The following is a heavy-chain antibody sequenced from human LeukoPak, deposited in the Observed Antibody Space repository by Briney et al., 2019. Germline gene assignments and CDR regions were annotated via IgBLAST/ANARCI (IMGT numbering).Heavy chain of an antibody. Sequence: SETLSLTCAVSGGSISSSNWWNWVRQPPGKGLEWIGEIYHSGSSNYNPSLKSRVTISVDKSKNQFSLNLISVTAADTAVYYCARPNITSYYDSRGYDAFDVWGQGTMVTVSS. J-gene: IGHJ3*01. CDR1: GGSISSSNW. CDR2: IYHSGSS. CDR3: ARPNITSYYDSRGYDAFDV. D-gene: IGHD3-22*01. V-gene: IGHV4-4*02.